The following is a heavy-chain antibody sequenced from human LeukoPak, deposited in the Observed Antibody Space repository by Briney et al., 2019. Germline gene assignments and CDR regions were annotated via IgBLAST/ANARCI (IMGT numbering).Heavy chain of an antibody. J-gene: IGHJ5*02. D-gene: IGHD3-22*01. V-gene: IGHV3-74*01. CDR2: INTDGSST. CDR1: GFTFSSYW. CDR3: ARDQHYDSRGRWADP. Sequence: GGSLRLSCAASGFTFSSYWMHWVRQAPGKGLVWVSRINTDGSSTTYADSVKGRFTISRDNAKNTPYLQMNSLRAEDTAVYYCARDQHYDSRGRWADPWGQGTLVTVSS.